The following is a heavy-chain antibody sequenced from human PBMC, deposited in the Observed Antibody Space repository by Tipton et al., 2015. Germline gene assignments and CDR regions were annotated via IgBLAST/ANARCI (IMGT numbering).Heavy chain of an antibody. CDR1: GYTFTNFF. CDR3: AREAEAREWGRHIVAKGGFDI. D-gene: IGHD2-21*01. J-gene: IGHJ3*02. Sequence: QSGAEVKKTGASVTVSCKASGYTFTNFFIHWVRQAPGQGLEWMGIINPRGGDTSYAQKFQGRVTMTRDTSTSTAYMELSSLRSEDTAVYYCAREAEAREWGRHIVAKGGFDIWGQGTMVTVSS. V-gene: IGHV1-46*01. CDR2: INPRGGDT.